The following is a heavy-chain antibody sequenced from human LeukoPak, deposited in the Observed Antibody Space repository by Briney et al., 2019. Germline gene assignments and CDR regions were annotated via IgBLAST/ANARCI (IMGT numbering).Heavy chain of an antibody. D-gene: IGHD5-12*01. V-gene: IGHV4-59*08. CDR3: ARGRLIVAPGVYYFEY. Sequence: SETLSLTCTVSGGSSSSYYWSWIRQPPGKGLEWIGYIYYRGGTNYNPSLESRVTISGDTSKNEFSLKLTSVTAADTAVYYCARGRLIVAPGVYYFEYWSQGTLVTVSS. CDR1: GGSSSSYY. J-gene: IGHJ4*02. CDR2: IYYRGGT.